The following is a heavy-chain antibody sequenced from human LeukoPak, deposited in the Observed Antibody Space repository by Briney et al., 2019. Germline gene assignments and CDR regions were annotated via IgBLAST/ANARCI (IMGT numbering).Heavy chain of an antibody. D-gene: IGHD2-21*01. V-gene: IGHV3-30-3*01. J-gene: IGHJ4*02. CDR1: GFTFTIHA. CDR2: TDGTNK. CDR3: ARDLIAGPPDYFDY. Sequence: GGSLRLSCAASGFTFTIHAVHWVRQAPGKGLEWVAVTDGTNKIYSDSVRGRFTISGDTSKNTIYPQMNSLRPEDTAMYYCARDLIAGPPDYFDYWGQGTLVSVSS.